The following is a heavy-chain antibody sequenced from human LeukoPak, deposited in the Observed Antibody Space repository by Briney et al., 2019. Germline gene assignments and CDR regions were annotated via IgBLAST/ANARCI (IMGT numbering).Heavy chain of an antibody. CDR1: GGSISSYY. D-gene: IGHD6-13*01. J-gene: IGHJ5*02. CDR2: IYYSGST. V-gene: IGHV4-59*01. Sequence: PETLSLTCTVSGGSISSYYWSWIRQPPGKGLEWIGYIYYSGSTNYNPSLKSRVTISVDTSKNQFSLKLSSVTAADTAVYYCARGQDSSSWYVFDPWGQGTLVTVSS. CDR3: ARGQDSSSWYVFDP.